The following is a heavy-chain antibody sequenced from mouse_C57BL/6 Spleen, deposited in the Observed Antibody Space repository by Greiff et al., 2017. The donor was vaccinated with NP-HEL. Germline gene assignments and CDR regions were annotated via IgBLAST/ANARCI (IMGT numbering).Heavy chain of an antibody. J-gene: IGHJ4*01. V-gene: IGHV5-16*01. D-gene: IGHD1-1*01. CDR2: INYDGSST. CDR3: ARDRYYYGSSYDYAMDY. CDR1: GFTFSDYY. Sequence: EVQVVESEGGLVQPGSSMKLSCTASGFTFSDYYMAWVRQVPEKGLEWVANINYDGSSTYYLDSLKSRFIISRDNAKNILYLQMSSLKSEDTATYYCARDRYYYGSSYDYAMDYWGQGTSVTVSS.